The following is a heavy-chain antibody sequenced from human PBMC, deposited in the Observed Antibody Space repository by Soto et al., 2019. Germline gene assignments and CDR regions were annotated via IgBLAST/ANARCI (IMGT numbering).Heavy chain of an antibody. CDR1: GFTFSNAW. CDR2: IKSKTDGGTT. CDR3: TTVPDCSGGSCYVRNY. V-gene: IGHV3-15*01. D-gene: IGHD2-15*01. Sequence: EVQLVESGGGLVKPGGSLRLSCAASGFTFSNAWMSWVHQAPGKGLEWVGRIKSKTDGGTTDYAAPVKGRFTISRDDSKNTLYLQMNSLKTEDTAVYYCTTVPDCSGGSCYVRNYWGQGTLVTVSS. J-gene: IGHJ4*02.